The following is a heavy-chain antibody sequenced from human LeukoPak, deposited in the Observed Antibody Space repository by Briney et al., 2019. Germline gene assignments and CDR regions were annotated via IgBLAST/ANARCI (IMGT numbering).Heavy chain of an antibody. CDR1: GFTFSSYA. Sequence: SGGSLRLSCAASGFTFSSYAMHWVRQAPGKGLEWVAVISYDGSNKYYADSVKGRFTISRDNSKNTLYLQMNSLRAEDTAVYYCAKPLWFGELGVDYWGQGTLVTVSS. J-gene: IGHJ4*02. CDR3: AKPLWFGELGVDY. V-gene: IGHV3-30-3*01. D-gene: IGHD3-10*01. CDR2: ISYDGSNK.